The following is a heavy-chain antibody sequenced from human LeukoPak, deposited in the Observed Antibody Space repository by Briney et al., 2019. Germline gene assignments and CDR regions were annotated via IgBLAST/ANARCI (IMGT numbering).Heavy chain of an antibody. J-gene: IGHJ5*02. D-gene: IGHD2-2*01. CDR3: ARARYCSSTSCLNWFDL. CDR1: GGSISSYY. V-gene: IGHV4-59*01. CDR2: IYYSGST. Sequence: SETLSLTCTVSGGSISSYYWSWIRQPPGKGLEWIGYIYYSGSTNYNPSLKSRVTISVDTSKNQFSLKLSSVTAADTAVYYCARARYCSSTSCLNWFDLWGQGTLVTVSS.